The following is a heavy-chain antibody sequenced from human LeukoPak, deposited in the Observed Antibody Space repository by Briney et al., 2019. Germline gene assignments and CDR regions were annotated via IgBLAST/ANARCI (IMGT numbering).Heavy chain of an antibody. Sequence: SSETLSLTCTVSGGSISSGGYSWSWIRQPPGKGLEWIGYIYHSGSTYYNPSLKSRVTISVDRSKNQFSLKLSSVTAADTAVYYCARMCDSSVVYTFFDYWGQGTLVTVSS. CDR1: GGSISSGGYS. CDR3: ARMCDSSVVYTFFDY. D-gene: IGHD3-22*01. J-gene: IGHJ4*02. V-gene: IGHV4-30-2*01. CDR2: IYHSGST.